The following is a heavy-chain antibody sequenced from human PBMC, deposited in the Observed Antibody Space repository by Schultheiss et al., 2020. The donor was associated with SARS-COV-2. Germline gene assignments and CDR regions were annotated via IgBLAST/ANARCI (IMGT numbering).Heavy chain of an antibody. D-gene: IGHD3-16*02. V-gene: IGHV3-23*01. CDR2: ISGSGGST. CDR1: GGSISSGGYY. CDR3: AKHMIIFGGVIALDFDY. J-gene: IGHJ4*02. Sequence: LSLTCTVSGGSISSGGYYWSWIRQHPGKGLEWVSGISGSGGSTYYADSVKGRFTISRDNSKNTLYLQMNSLRAEDTAVYYCAKHMIIFGGVIALDFDYWGQGTLVTVSS.